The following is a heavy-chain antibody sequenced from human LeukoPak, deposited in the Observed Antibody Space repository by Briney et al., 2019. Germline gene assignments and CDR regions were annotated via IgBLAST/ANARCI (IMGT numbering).Heavy chain of an antibody. J-gene: IGHJ4*02. CDR3: AKDSSVYHYDSGNLDY. V-gene: IGHV3-30*02. CDR2: IRYDGSNK. D-gene: IGHD3-22*01. Sequence: PGGSLRLSCAASGFTFSSYGMHWVRQAPGKGLEWVAFIRYDGSNKYYADSVKGRFTISRDNSRNTLYVQMSSLRAEDTAVYYCAKDSSVYHYDSGNLDYWGQGTLVTVSS. CDR1: GFTFSSYG.